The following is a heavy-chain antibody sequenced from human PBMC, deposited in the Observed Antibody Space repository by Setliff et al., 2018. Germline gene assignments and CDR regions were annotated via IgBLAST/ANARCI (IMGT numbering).Heavy chain of an antibody. CDR3: ARCITIFGVVIPNAFDY. J-gene: IGHJ4*02. V-gene: IGHV2-5*02. Sequence: SGPTLVNPTQTLTLTCTFSGFSLSTSGVGVGWIRQPPGKALEWLALIYWDDDKRHSPSLKSRLTITKDTSKDQVVLTMTNMDPVDTATYYCARCITIFGVVIPNAFDYWGQGTLVTSP. CDR1: GFSLSTSGVG. D-gene: IGHD3-3*01. CDR2: IYWDDDK.